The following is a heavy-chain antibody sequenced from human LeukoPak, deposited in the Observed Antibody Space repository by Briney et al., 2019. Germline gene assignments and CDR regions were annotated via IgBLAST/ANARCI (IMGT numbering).Heavy chain of an antibody. J-gene: IGHJ4*02. D-gene: IGHD3-9*01. CDR3: ARESGALRYFDWLEDFDY. Sequence: ASVKVSCKASGYTFTGYYMHWVRQAPGQGLEWMGWINPNSGGTNYAQKFQGRVTMTRDTSISTAYMELSRLTSDDTAVYYCARESGALRYFDWLEDFDYWGQGTLVTVSS. V-gene: IGHV1-2*02. CDR2: INPNSGGT. CDR1: GYTFTGYY.